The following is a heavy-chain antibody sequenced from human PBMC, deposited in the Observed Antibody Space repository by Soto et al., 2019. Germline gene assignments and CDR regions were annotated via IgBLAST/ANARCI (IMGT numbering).Heavy chain of an antibody. CDR2: IYWDDDQ. J-gene: IGHJ4*02. CDR1: GFSLTTSGVG. D-gene: IGHD3-3*01. V-gene: IGHV2-5*02. Sequence: QITLKESGPTLVKPTQTLTLTCTFSGFSLTTSGVGVGWIRQSPGKALEWLTLIYWDDDQRSNPSLRSRLTITKDTSRNQVVLTMTNMDPADTATYYCTRRTTIFGVGLDFANWGQGILVTVYS. CDR3: TRRTTIFGVGLDFAN.